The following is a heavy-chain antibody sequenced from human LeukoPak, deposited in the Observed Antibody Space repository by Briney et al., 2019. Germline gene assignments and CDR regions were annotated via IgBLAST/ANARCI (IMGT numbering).Heavy chain of an antibody. J-gene: IGHJ3*02. CDR1: GFTFDDYG. V-gene: IGHV3-20*04. CDR3: AKEKRGLWFGGDAFDI. D-gene: IGHD3-10*01. CDR2: INWNGGST. Sequence: GGSLRLSCAASGFTFDDYGMSWVRQAPGKGLEWVSGINWNGGSTGYADSVKGRFTISRDNAKNSLYLQMNSLRAEDTALYYCAKEKRGLWFGGDAFDIWGQGTMVTVSS.